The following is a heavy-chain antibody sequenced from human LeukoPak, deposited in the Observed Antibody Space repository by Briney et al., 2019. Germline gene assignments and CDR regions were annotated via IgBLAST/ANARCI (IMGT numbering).Heavy chain of an antibody. CDR3: ARHAGGIAAAGTRPFDY. CDR2: IYSRGRT. V-gene: IGHV4-39*01. Sequence: SQTLSLTCTVSGASFATSSYYWGWIRETPGKGLEWFGRIYSRGRTYHNPSLKSRVTMSVDTSKNHFSLKLSSVTAADTAVYYCARHAGGIAAAGTRPFDYWGQGTLVTVSS. D-gene: IGHD6-13*01. CDR1: GASFATSSYY. J-gene: IGHJ4*02.